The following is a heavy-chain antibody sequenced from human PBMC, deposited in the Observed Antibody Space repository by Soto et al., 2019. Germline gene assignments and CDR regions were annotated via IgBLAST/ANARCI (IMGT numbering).Heavy chain of an antibody. Sequence: SETLSLTCTVSGDSIISSDFYWGWVRQPPGKGLEWIGSIFYLGSSYYNPSLKSRVTMSVDTSKNQFSLRLRSVTAADTALYFCARHSLALRKNNWFDPRGQGIMVTVSS. V-gene: IGHV4-39*01. CDR2: IFYLGSS. CDR3: ARHSLALRKNNWFDP. D-gene: IGHD3-3*02. J-gene: IGHJ5*02. CDR1: GDSIISSDFY.